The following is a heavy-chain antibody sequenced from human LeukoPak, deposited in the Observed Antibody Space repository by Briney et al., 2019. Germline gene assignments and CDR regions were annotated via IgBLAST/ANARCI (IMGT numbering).Heavy chain of an antibody. J-gene: IGHJ3*02. CDR1: GFXVSSNY. CDR3: ARLVLFSSVVTRWNAFDI. V-gene: IGHV3-53*01. Sequence: PGGSLRLSCAASGFXVSSNYISWVRQAPEKGLEWVSVIYSGGSTYYADFVKGRFTISRDNSKDTLYLQMNSLRAEDTAVYYCARLVLFSSVVTRWNAFDIWGQGTMVTVSS. CDR2: IYSGGST. D-gene: IGHD4-23*01.